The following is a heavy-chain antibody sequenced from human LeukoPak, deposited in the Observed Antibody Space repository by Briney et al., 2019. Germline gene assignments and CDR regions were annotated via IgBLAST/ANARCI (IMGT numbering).Heavy chain of an antibody. CDR2: INWNSGSI. J-gene: IGHJ4*02. V-gene: IGHV3-9*01. CDR1: GFTFDDYA. Sequence: GGSLRLSCAASGFTFDDYAMHWLRHAPGKGLEWVSGINWNSGSIGYADSVKGRFTISRDNAKNSLYLQMNSLRAEDTALYYCAKDDTAMALGYFDYWGQGTLVTVSS. D-gene: IGHD5-18*01. CDR3: AKDDTAMALGYFDY.